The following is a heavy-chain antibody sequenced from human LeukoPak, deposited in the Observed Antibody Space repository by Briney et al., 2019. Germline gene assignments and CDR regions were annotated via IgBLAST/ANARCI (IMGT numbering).Heavy chain of an antibody. CDR3: ARDLGLYDYGGNIDY. CDR2: ISGSSRTM. V-gene: IGHV3-48*04. CDR1: EFTFSTYS. J-gene: IGHJ4*02. D-gene: IGHD4-23*01. Sequence: GGSLRLSCAASEFTFSTYSMNWVRQAPGKGLEWVSYISGSSRTMYYADSVKGRFTISRDNAKKSLYLQMNSLRAEDTAVYYCARDLGLYDYGGNIDYWGQGTLVTVSS.